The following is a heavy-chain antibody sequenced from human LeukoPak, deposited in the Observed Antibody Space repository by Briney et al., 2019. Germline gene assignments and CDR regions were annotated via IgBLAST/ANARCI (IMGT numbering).Heavy chain of an antibody. CDR3: ARHTRPGCSGYENAFGI. CDR2: FYDSGST. J-gene: IGHJ3*02. CDR1: GGSIRSKNYY. Sequence: SETLSLTCTVSGGSIRSKNYYWDWIRQPPGKGLGWIGNFYDSGSTYYNPSLKSRVTISGDTSKNQFSLKLTSVTAADTAVYYCARHTRPGCSGYENAFGIWGQVTMVTVSS. D-gene: IGHD5-12*01. V-gene: IGHV4-39*01.